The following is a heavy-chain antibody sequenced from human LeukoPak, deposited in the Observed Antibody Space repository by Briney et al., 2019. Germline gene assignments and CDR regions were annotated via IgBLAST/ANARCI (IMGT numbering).Heavy chain of an antibody. CDR2: IRTKSDGETV. J-gene: IGHJ4*02. CDR3: ATPALGRRLYYYDY. V-gene: IGHV3-15*07. CDR1: GFTFSSAC. D-gene: IGHD3-16*01. Sequence: GGSLRLSCAASGFTFSSACLSWVRQAPGKGLEWVGRIRTKSDGETVDYAAPVKGGFTISRDDSKNTLFPQMNSLKTEDTAVYYCATPALGRRLYYYDYWGQGTLVTVSP.